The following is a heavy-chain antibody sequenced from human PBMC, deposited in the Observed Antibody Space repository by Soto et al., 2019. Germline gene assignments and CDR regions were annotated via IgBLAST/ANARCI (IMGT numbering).Heavy chain of an antibody. V-gene: IGHV4-30-4*01. CDR2: LSYTGST. J-gene: IGHJ3*02. D-gene: IGHD2-8*02. CDR1: GGPVIDAFSY. Sequence: NPSETLSLTCTFSGGPVIDAFSYWTWIRQPPGKGPEWMGYLSYTGSTYYSPSLRNRATISVDESSNLLSLRLSSVTAADTAVYYCARELEGGVFDIWGRGTLVTVSS. CDR3: ARELEGGVFDI.